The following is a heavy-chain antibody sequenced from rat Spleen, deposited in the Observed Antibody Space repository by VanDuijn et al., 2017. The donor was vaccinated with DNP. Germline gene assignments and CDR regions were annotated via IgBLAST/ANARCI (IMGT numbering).Heavy chain of an antibody. CDR3: TTGVVRY. Sequence: EVQLVESGGGLVQPGGSLKLSCAASGFTFSDYYMAWVRQAPTKGLEWVAYIRYDGGSTYYGDSVKGRFTISRANVKSTLYLQMNSLRSEDMATYYCTTGVVRYWGQGVMVTVSS. V-gene: IGHV5-20*01. CDR2: IRYDGGST. D-gene: IGHD1-1*01. CDR1: GFTFSDYY. J-gene: IGHJ2*01.